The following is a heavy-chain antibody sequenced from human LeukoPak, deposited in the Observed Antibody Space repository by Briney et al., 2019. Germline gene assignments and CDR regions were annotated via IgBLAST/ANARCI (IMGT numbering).Heavy chain of an antibody. V-gene: IGHV1-8*01. CDR1: GYTFTSYD. J-gene: IGHJ6*03. CDR2: MNPNSGNT. CDR3: ARARAQMMVVIMRYYYYMDV. D-gene: IGHD3-3*01. Sequence: ASVKVSCKASGYTFTSYDINWVRQATGQGLEWMGWMNPNSGNTGYAQKFQGRVTMTRNTSISTAYMELSSLRSEDTAVYYCARARAQMMVVIMRYYYYMDVWGNGTTVTVSS.